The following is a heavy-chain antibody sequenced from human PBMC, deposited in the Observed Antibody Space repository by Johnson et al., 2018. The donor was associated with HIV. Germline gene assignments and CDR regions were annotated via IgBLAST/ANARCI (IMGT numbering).Heavy chain of an antibody. CDR1: GFTFSNYD. Sequence: QVQLVESGGGVVQPGRSQRLSCVASGFTFSNYDMDWVRQAPGKGLEWVVSISYDGSEKYYVDSVKGRFTISRDKAKNSLDLQMNSLRAEDTAVYYCEREKWELLSAFDIWGQGTMVTVSS. J-gene: IGHJ3*02. V-gene: IGHV3-30*03. CDR2: ISYDGSEK. CDR3: EREKWELLSAFDI. D-gene: IGHD1-26*01.